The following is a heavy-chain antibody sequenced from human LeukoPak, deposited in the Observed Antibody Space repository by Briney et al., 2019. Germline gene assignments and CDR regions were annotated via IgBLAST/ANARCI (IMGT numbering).Heavy chain of an antibody. CDR3: ARDPYYGDYVV. CDR2: ISISGSTI. J-gene: IGHJ4*02. CDR1: GFTFSSYE. V-gene: IGHV3-48*03. D-gene: IGHD4-17*01. Sequence: GGSLRLSCAASGFTFSSYEMNWVRRAPGKGLEWLSDISISGSTIYYADSVKGRFTISRDNAKNSLYLQMNSLRAEDTAVYYCARDPYYGDYVVWGQGTLVTVSS.